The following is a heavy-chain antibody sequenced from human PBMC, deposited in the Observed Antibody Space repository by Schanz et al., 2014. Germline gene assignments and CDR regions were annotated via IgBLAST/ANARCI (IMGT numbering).Heavy chain of an antibody. V-gene: IGHV1-69*08. CDR1: RSTFSSYT. CDR2: FIPILDVG. Sequence: QVQLVQSGAEVKKPGSSVKVSCKASRSTFSSYTISWVRQARGQGLEWVGRFIPILDVGNYAQQFQGRVTMTADTSTSTAYMDLRSLRSDDTAVYYCARDQSPYTNSSDVRYFDYWGHGSLVADSS. D-gene: IGHD6-6*01. CDR3: ARDQSPYTNSSDVRYFDY. J-gene: IGHJ4*01.